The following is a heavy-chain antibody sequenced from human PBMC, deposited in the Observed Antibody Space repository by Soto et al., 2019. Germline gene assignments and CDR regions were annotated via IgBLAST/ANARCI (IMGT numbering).Heavy chain of an antibody. D-gene: IGHD5-18*01. CDR2: IYSGGNT. J-gene: IGHJ3*02. Sequence: EVQLVESGGGLIQPGGSLRLSCAASGLTVSSNYMSWVRQAPGKGLEWVAIIYSGGNTYYADSVKGRFTISIYNSRNTLYLPMNNLRAEDTAVYYCARDFRLDPAMLHDAFDIWGQGTMVTVSS. V-gene: IGHV3-53*01. CDR1: GLTVSSNY. CDR3: ARDFRLDPAMLHDAFDI.